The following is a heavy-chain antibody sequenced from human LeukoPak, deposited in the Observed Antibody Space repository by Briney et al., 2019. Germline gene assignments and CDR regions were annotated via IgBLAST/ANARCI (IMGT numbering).Heavy chain of an antibody. Sequence: PSETLSLACAVYGGSFSGYYWSWIRQPPGQGLEWIGEINHSGSTNYNPSLKSRVTISVDTSKNQFSLKLSSVTAADTAVYYCARGRVDDSSGYYWVHYYYYMDVWGKGTTVTGSS. J-gene: IGHJ6*03. V-gene: IGHV4-34*01. CDR3: ARGRVDDSSGYYWVHYYYYMDV. CDR2: INHSGST. D-gene: IGHD3-22*01. CDR1: GGSFSGYY.